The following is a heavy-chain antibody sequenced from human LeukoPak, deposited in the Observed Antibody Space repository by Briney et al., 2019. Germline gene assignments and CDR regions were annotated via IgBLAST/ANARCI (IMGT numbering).Heavy chain of an antibody. D-gene: IGHD3-3*01. V-gene: IGHV3-23*01. CDR3: AKRGYTIFGVVTIDAFDI. J-gene: IGHJ3*02. Sequence: GGSLRLSCAASGFTFSSYAMSWVRQAPGKGLEWVSAISGSGGSTYYADSVKGRFTISRDNSKNTLYLQMNSLRAEDTAVCYCAKRGYTIFGVVTIDAFDIWGQGTMVTVSS. CDR1: GFTFSSYA. CDR2: ISGSGGST.